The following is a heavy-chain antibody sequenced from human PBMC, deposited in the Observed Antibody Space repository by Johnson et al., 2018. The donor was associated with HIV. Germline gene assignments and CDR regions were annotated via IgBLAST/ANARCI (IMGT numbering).Heavy chain of an antibody. D-gene: IGHD6-13*01. J-gene: IGHJ3*02. Sequence: QMMLVESGGGVVQPGRSLRLSCAASGFTFSSYAMHWVRQAPGQGLEWVAVISYDGSNKYYADSVKGRFTISRDNAKNALYLQMNRLRAEDTAVYYCARGEDSSSWSVGAFDIWGQGTMVTVSS. V-gene: IGHV3-30-3*01. CDR2: ISYDGSNK. CDR1: GFTFSSYA. CDR3: ARGEDSSSWSVGAFDI.